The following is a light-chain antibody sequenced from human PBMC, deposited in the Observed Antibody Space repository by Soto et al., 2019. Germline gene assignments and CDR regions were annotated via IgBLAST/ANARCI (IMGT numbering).Light chain of an antibody. Sequence: DIQMTQSPSTLSASVGDRVTITCRASQSISTWLAWYQQKAGKAPKLLIYKASSLEGGVPSRFSGSGSGTEFNITIRRLQPDDFATYYCQHYNTYPLTFGGGTTGDIK. CDR3: QHYNTYPLT. CDR2: KAS. CDR1: QSISTW. J-gene: IGKJ4*01. V-gene: IGKV1-5*03.